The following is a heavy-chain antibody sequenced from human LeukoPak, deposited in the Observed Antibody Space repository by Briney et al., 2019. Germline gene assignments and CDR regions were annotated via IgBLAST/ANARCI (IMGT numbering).Heavy chain of an antibody. J-gene: IGHJ5*02. CDR2: MNPNSGNT. D-gene: IGHD5-12*01. V-gene: IGHV1-8*01. CDR1: GYTFTSYD. Sequence: ASVKVSCEASGYTFTSYDINWVRQATGQGLEWMGWMNPNSGNTGYAQKFQGRVTMTRNTSISTAYMELSSLRSEDTAVYYCARFGIVATAVGFDPWGQGTLVTVSS. CDR3: ARFGIVATAVGFDP.